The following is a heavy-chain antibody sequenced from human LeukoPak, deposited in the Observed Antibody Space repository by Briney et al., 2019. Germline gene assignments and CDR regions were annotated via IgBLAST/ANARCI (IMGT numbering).Heavy chain of an antibody. CDR1: GFTFNSYA. J-gene: IGHJ4*02. D-gene: IGHD3-9*01. V-gene: IGHV3-23*01. CDR3: AKGRGQGRNVRHFDWLFPPFDY. CDR2: LSGSGGST. Sequence: PGGSLRLSCAASGFTFNSYAMSWVRQAPGKGLEWVSVLSGSGGSTYHADSVKGRFTISRDNSKNTLYLQMNSLRAEDTAVYYCAKGRGQGRNVRHFDWLFPPFDYWGQGTLVTVSS.